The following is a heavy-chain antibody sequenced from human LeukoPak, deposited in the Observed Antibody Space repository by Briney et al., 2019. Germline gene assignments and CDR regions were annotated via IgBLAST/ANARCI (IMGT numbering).Heavy chain of an antibody. CDR2: AFVGGDT. V-gene: IGHV3-53*01. D-gene: IGHD5-24*01. CDR3: ARDQLDH. Sequence: GGSLRLSCASSGLDVSSTYMSWIRHAPGKGLEWVSTAFVGGDTYYAASVKGRFTLSKDSSRNTMFLQMHGLRPEDTAVYYCARDQLDHWGQGTLVAVSP. J-gene: IGHJ4*02. CDR1: GLDVSSTY.